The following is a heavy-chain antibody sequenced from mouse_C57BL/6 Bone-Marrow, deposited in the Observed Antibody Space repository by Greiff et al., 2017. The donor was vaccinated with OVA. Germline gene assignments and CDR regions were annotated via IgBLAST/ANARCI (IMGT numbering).Heavy chain of an antibody. Sequence: QVQLKESGPGLVAPSQSLSLTCTVSGFSLTSYCVDWVRQPPGQGLEWLGVIWGGGSTNYNSDLMSRLSISKDNSNRQIFLKMNSLQTDDTAMYYCAKHSYGYYNAMDYWGQGTSVTVSS. CDR3: AKHSYGYYNAMDY. J-gene: IGHJ4*01. V-gene: IGHV2-9*01. D-gene: IGHD2-2*01. CDR2: IWGGGST. CDR1: GFSLTSYC.